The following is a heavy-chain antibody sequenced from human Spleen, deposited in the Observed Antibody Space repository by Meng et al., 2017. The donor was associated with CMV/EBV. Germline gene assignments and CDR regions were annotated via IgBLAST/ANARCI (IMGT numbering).Heavy chain of an antibody. V-gene: IGHV1-46*01. J-gene: IGHJ4*02. CDR1: GYTFTGYY. CDR2: INPTDGIT. CDR3: TRGPYTYSGTPHPDY. Sequence: ASVKVSCKASGYTFTGYYMDWVRQAPGQGLEWMGMINPTDGITNYAQRFQGRVTVTRDTSTGTVYMELSSLRSEDTAVYYCTRGPYTYSGTPHPDYWGQGTLVTVSS. D-gene: IGHD1-26*01.